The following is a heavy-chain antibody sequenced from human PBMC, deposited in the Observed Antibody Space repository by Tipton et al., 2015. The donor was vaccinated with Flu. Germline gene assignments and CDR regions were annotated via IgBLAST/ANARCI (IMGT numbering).Heavy chain of an antibody. V-gene: IGHV1-2*02. CDR1: GYTFTGYY. D-gene: IGHD2-2*01. J-gene: IGHJ4*02. CDR2: INPNSGGT. Sequence: QVQLVQSGAEVKKPGSSVKVSCKASGYTFTGYYMHWVRQAPGQGLEWMGWINPNSGGTNYAQKFQGRVTMTRDASINTAYMELNRLRSDDTAVYYCARDRYQLTLNFDYWGQGTLVTVSS. CDR3: ARDRYQLTLNFDY.